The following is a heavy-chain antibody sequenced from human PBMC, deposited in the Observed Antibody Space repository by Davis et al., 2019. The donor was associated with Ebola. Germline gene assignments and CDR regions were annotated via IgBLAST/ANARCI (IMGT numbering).Heavy chain of an antibody. V-gene: IGHV3-13*01. CDR1: GFTFRSYD. Sequence: GESLKISCAASGFTFRSYDMHWVRQATGKGLEWVSAIGAAGDTYYPGSVQGRFTISRENAKNSLHLQMNSLRAGDTAVYYCARALFGASAFDIWGQGTMVTVSS. J-gene: IGHJ3*02. D-gene: IGHD2-21*01. CDR2: IGAAGDT. CDR3: ARALFGASAFDI.